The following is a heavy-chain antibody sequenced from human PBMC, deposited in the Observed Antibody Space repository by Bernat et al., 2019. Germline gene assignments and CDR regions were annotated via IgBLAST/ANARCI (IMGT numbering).Heavy chain of an antibody. CDR3: ARDYYGSESYYSDY. J-gene: IGHJ4*02. CDR2: INTNTGNP. CDR1: GYTFTSYA. Sequence: QVQLVQSGSELKKPGASVKVSCKASGYTFTSYAMNWVRQAPRQGLEWLGWINTNTGNPTYAQGFTGRFVFSLDTSVSTAYLQISSLKAADTAVYYCARDYYGSESYYSDYWGQGTLVPVSS. D-gene: IGHD3-10*01. V-gene: IGHV7-4-1*02.